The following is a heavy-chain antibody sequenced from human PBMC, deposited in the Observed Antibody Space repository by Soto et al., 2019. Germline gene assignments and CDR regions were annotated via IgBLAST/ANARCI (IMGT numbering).Heavy chain of an antibody. CDR3: ARGVIIERWFDP. CDR1: GYTFTSYY. CDR2: INPSDSST. Sequence: GASVKVSCKASGYTFTSYYIHWVRQAPGQGLEWMGIINPSDSSTSYSQKFQGRVTMTRDTSTRTVYMELSSLRSEDTAVYYCARGVIIERWFDPWGQGTLVTVSS. V-gene: IGHV1-46*01. D-gene: IGHD3-10*01. J-gene: IGHJ5*02.